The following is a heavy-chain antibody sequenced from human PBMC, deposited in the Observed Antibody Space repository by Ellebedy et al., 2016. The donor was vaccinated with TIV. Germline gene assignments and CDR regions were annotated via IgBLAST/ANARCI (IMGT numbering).Heavy chain of an antibody. Sequence: MPSETLSLTCTVSAASISTSNFYWGWVRQPPGKGLEWIGTIYYSGTTQYNPSLKSRVTISVDTSKDQFSLKMSSVTAADTAIYYCARGYYNSGKYFSPGEWGQGTLVTVSS. CDR1: AASISTSNFY. D-gene: IGHD3-10*01. V-gene: IGHV4-39*07. CDR2: IYYSGTT. J-gene: IGHJ4*01. CDR3: ARGYYNSGKYFSPGE.